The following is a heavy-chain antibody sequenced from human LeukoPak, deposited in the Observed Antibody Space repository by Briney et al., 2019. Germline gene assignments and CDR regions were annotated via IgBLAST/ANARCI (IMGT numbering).Heavy chain of an antibody. CDR3: AREVYDSRGYHAVEYFQH. D-gene: IGHD3-22*01. Sequence: SVKVSCKASGGTFSSYAISWVRQAPGQGLEWMGRIIPIFGTANYAQKFQGRVTITTDESTSTAYMELSSLRSEDTAVYYCAREVYDSRGYHAVEYFQHWGQGTLVTVSS. CDR1: GGTFSSYA. CDR2: IIPIFGTA. J-gene: IGHJ1*01. V-gene: IGHV1-69*05.